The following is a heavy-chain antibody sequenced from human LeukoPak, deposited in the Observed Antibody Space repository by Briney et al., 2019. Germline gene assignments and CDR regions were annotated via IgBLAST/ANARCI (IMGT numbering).Heavy chain of an antibody. Sequence: GASVKVSCKASGDIFTSFGISWVRQATGQGLEWMGWMNPNSGNTGYAQKFQGRVTMTRNTSITTAYMELSSLRSEDTAVYYCARGRGSGHKENWFDPWGQGTLVTVSS. D-gene: IGHD6-19*01. V-gene: IGHV1-8*02. CDR3: ARGRGSGHKENWFDP. J-gene: IGHJ5*02. CDR1: GDIFTSFG. CDR2: MNPNSGNT.